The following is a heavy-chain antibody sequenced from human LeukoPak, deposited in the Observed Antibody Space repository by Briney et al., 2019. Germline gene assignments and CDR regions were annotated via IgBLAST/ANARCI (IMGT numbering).Heavy chain of an antibody. Sequence: SETLSLTCAVSGGSISSSNWWSWVRQPPGKGLEWIGEIYHSGSTNYNPSLKSRVTISVDKSKNQFSLKLSSVTAADTAVYYCARDGNSDYYDSSGYYPNWFDPWGQGTLVTVSS. CDR3: ARDGNSDYYDSSGYYPNWFDP. J-gene: IGHJ5*02. CDR1: GGSISSSNW. D-gene: IGHD3-22*01. V-gene: IGHV4-4*02. CDR2: IYHSGST.